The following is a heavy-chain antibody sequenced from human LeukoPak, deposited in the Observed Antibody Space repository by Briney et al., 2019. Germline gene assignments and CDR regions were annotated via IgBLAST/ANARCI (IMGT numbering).Heavy chain of an antibody. Sequence: SQTLSLTCAISGDSVSSNSAAWNWVRQSPSRGLEWLGRTFHRSKWYNDYAVFVKSRITINPDTSKNQFSLQLNSVTPEDTAVYYCARGYCSGGSCRSLNWFDPWGQGTLVTVSS. D-gene: IGHD2-15*01. CDR3: ARGYCSGGSCRSLNWFDP. CDR2: TFHRSKWYN. V-gene: IGHV6-1*01. CDR1: GDSVSSNSAA. J-gene: IGHJ5*02.